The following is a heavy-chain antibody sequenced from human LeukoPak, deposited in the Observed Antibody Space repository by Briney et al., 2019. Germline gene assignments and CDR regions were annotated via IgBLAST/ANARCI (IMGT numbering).Heavy chain of an antibody. D-gene: IGHD1-1*01. Sequence: GGSLSLSCAASGLSLSSNNMHWVRQTPGGGLEWLSYISAGSGTVFSADSVKGRFSISRDNARESLFLQMSSLRVEHRGVYYCTRDLGLRRTIWGRGTLVIVSS. CDR3: TRDLGLRRTI. CDR2: ISAGSGTV. V-gene: IGHV3-48*04. CDR1: GLSLSSNN. J-gene: IGHJ2*01.